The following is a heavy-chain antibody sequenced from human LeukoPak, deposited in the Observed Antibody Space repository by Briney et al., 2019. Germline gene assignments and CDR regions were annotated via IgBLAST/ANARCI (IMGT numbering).Heavy chain of an antibody. Sequence: PSETLSLTCTVSGGSISSGGYYWSWIRQHPGEGLEWIGYIYYSGSTYYNPSLKSRVTISVDTSKNQFSLKLSSVTAADTAVYYCARVRGYSPVDYWGQGTLVTVSS. J-gene: IGHJ4*02. CDR2: IYYSGST. V-gene: IGHV4-31*03. CDR3: ARVRGYSPVDY. D-gene: IGHD5-18*01. CDR1: GGSISSGGYY.